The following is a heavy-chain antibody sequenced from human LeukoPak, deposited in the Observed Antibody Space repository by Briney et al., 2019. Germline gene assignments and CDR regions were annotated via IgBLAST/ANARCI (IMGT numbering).Heavy chain of an antibody. CDR3: ARSSSGSSFPTFDP. D-gene: IGHD3-10*01. CDR2: IYYSGST. J-gene: IGHJ5*02. Sequence: SETLSLTCAVSGGSISSGGYSWSWIRQPPGKGLEWIGYIYYSGSTNYNPSLKSRVTISVDTSKNQFSLKLSSVTAADTAVYYCARSSSGSSFPTFDPWGQGTLVTVSS. V-gene: IGHV4-61*08. CDR1: GGSISSGGYS.